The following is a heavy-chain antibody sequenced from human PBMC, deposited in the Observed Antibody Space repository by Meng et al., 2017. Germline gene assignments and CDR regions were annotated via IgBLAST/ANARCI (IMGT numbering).Heavy chain of an antibody. CDR3: ASFRVGATKGGTFDY. J-gene: IGHJ4*02. CDR1: GFTFSSYE. D-gene: IGHD1-26*01. Sequence: GGSLRLSCAASGFTFSSYEMNWVRQAPGKGLEWVSYISSSGSTIYYADSVKGRFTISRDNAKNSLYLQMNSLRAEDTAVYYCASFRVGATKGGTFDYWGQGTLVTGCS. CDR2: ISSSGSTI. V-gene: IGHV3-48*03.